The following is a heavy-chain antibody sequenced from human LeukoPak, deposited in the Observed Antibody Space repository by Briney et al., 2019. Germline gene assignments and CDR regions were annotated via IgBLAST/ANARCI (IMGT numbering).Heavy chain of an antibody. J-gene: IGHJ4*02. CDR1: GYTFTSYG. CDR3: ARLGCSSTSCYEASVDY. D-gene: IGHD2-2*01. V-gene: IGHV1-18*01. CDR2: ISAHNGNT. Sequence: ASVKVSCKGSGYTFTSYGISWVRQAPGQGLEWMGWISAHNGNTNYAQKLQGRVTMTTDTSTSTAYMELRSLRSDDTAVYYCARLGCSSTSCYEASVDYWGQGTLVTVSS.